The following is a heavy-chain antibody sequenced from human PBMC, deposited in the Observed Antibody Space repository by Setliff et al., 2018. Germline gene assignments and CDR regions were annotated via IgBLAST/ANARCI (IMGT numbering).Heavy chain of an antibody. CDR2: IFYSGST. V-gene: IGHV4-39*01. CDR3: VRLDRRENSFGYPNGDYVDV. Sequence: PSETLSLTCTVSGGFISSREYYWAWIRQAPGKGLEWIGSIFYSGSTFYRSSLKSRLTIDIDTSKNQFSVKLNSVTAADTAVYCCVRLDRRENSFGYPNGDYVDVWGKGTTVTVSS. J-gene: IGHJ6*03. CDR1: GGFISSREYY. D-gene: IGHD5-18*01.